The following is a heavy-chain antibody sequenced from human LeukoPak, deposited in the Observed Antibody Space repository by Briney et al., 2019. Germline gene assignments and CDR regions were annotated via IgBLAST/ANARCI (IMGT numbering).Heavy chain of an antibody. J-gene: IGHJ6*03. V-gene: IGHV1-69*13. CDR3: ARGRDGLYYYFYYMDV. Sequence: VKVSCKASGGTFSSYAISWVRQAPGQGLEWMGGIIPIFGTANYAQKFQGRVTITADESTSTAYMELSSLRSEDTAVYYCARGRDGLYYYFYYMDVWGKGTTVTISS. CDR2: IIPIFGTA. CDR1: GGTFSSYA. D-gene: IGHD2-8*01.